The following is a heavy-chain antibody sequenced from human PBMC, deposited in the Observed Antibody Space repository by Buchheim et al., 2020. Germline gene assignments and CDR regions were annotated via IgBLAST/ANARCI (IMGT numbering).Heavy chain of an antibody. V-gene: IGHV5-51*01. CDR2: IYLGDSDT. J-gene: IGHJ5*02. CDR3: ARGGDKSMASES. Sequence: EVQLVQSGAEVKKPGDSLKISCEASGYTFTNYWIAWVRQMPGKGLEWMGIIYLGDSDTRYSPSFQGQVTIPADTSVTTAYLQWSSLKASDTAMYFCARGGDKSMASESWGQGTL. CDR1: GYTFTNYW. D-gene: IGHD5-18*01.